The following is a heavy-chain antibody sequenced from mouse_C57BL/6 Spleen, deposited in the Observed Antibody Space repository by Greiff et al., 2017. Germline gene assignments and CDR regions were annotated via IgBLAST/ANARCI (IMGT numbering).Heavy chain of an antibody. J-gene: IGHJ1*03. Sequence: VQLVESGPGLVAPSQSLSITCTASGFSLTSYGVDWVRQPPGQGLEWLGVIWGGGSTNYNSALISRLSIRKDNSTSEVFIKMSSLQTDDTAMYYCAKHGSACWYFDDWGTGTTVTVSS. CDR2: IWGGGST. V-gene: IGHV2-9*01. D-gene: IGHD3-1*01. CDR1: GFSLTSYG. CDR3: AKHGSACWYFDD.